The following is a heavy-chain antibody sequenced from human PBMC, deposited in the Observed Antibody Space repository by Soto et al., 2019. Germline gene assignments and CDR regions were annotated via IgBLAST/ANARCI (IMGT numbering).Heavy chain of an antibody. Sequence: PGGSLRLSCTASGFTFSSYAMSWVRQAPGKELEWVSTISGNSGKTNYAESVKGRFSISRDNSKNTVHLQLDSLRAEDTAVYYCARDRGYDAHDYYYNAMDVWGQGTTVTVSS. CDR2: ISGNSGKT. CDR3: ARDRGYDAHDYYYNAMDV. D-gene: IGHD2-15*01. J-gene: IGHJ6*02. CDR1: GFTFSSYA. V-gene: IGHV3-23*01.